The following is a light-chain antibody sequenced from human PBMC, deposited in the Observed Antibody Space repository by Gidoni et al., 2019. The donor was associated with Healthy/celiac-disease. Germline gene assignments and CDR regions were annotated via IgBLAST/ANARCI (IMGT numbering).Light chain of an antibody. Sequence: EIQIAQSPSTRSASVGDRVTITCRASQSISSWLAWYQQKPGKAPKLLIYDASSLESGVPSRFSGSGSGTEFTLTISSLQPDDFATYYCQQYNSFAWTFGQGTKVEIK. V-gene: IGKV1-5*01. J-gene: IGKJ1*01. CDR3: QQYNSFAWT. CDR1: QSISSW. CDR2: DAS.